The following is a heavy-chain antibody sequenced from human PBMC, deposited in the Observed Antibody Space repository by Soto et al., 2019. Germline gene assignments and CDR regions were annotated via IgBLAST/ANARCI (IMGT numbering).Heavy chain of an antibody. CDR1: RYTFTSYD. Sequence: ASVKVSCKASRYTFTSYDINWVRQVTGQGREWMGWMSADSGNTGYAQKFQGRVTMTTDTSTSTAYMEPRSLRSDDTAVYYCARQRTSVVTQAYFDVWGPASLVTASS. CDR3: ARQRTSVVTQAYFDV. V-gene: IGHV1-8*01. CDR2: MSADSGNT. D-gene: IGHD2-21*02. J-gene: IGHJ4*02.